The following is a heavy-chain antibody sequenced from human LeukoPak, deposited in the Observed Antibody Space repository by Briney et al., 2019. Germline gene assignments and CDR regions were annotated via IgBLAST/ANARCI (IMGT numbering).Heavy chain of an antibody. CDR3: ARDLLGAVAGYYYYMDV. CDR1: GGTFSSYA. CDR2: IIPIFGTA. V-gene: IGHV1-69*13. D-gene: IGHD6-19*01. J-gene: IGHJ6*03. Sequence: ASVKVSCKASGGTFSSYAISWVRLAPGQGLEWMGGIIPIFGTANYAQKFQGRVTITADESTSTAYMELSSLRSEDTAVYYCARDLLGAVAGYYYYMDVWGKGTTVTISS.